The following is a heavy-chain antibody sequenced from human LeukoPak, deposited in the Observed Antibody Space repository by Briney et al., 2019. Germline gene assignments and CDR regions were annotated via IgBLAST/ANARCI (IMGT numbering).Heavy chain of an antibody. CDR2: ISWQPGTT. J-gene: IGHJ5*02. CDR3: AKEQRGYSGYMVGSCFDP. V-gene: IGHV3-20*04. CDR1: GFTFDDYS. Sequence: GGSLRLSCAVSGFTFDDYSRPWVRQAPGKGLEWVSVISWQPGTTFYADSVKGRFTISRDNSKKTLYLQMNSLRAEDTALYYCAKEQRGYSGYMVGSCFDPWGQGTLVTVSS. D-gene: IGHD5-12*01.